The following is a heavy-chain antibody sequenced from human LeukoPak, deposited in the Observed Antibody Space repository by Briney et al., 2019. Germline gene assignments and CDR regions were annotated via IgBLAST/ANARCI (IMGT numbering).Heavy chain of an antibody. D-gene: IGHD6-25*01. V-gene: IGHV3-30*04. CDR1: GFAFSSYA. CDR2: ISYDGSDK. J-gene: IGHJ6*03. Sequence: GGSLRLSCAASGFAFSSYAMHWVRQAPGKGLEWVAVISYDGSDKYYADSVKGRFTISRDNSKNTLYLQMNSLRAEDTAVYYCERDAARYYYYYMDVWGKGTTVTVSS. CDR3: ERDAARYYYYYMDV.